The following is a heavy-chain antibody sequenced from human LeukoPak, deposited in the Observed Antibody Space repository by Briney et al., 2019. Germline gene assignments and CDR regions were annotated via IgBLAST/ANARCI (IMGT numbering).Heavy chain of an antibody. CDR2: INHSGST. V-gene: IGHV4-34*01. D-gene: IGHD5-12*01. Sequence: PSETLSLTCAVYGGSFSGYYWSWIRQPPGKGLEWIGEINHSGSTNYNPSLKSRVTISVDTSKNQFSLKLSSVTAADTAVYYCATTLVRGYSGYDYYYYYGMDVWGQGTTVTVSS. J-gene: IGHJ6*02. CDR3: ATTLVRGYSGYDYYYYYGMDV. CDR1: GGSFSGYY.